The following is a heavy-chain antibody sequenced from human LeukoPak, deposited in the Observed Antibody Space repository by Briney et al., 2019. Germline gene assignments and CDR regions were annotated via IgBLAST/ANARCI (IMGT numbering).Heavy chain of an antibody. J-gene: IGHJ4*02. CDR1: GFTFSSYS. CDR3: ARDRGSSGYKDY. CDR2: ISSSSSYI. Sequence: GGSLRLSCAASGFTFSSYSMNWVRQAPGKGLEWVSSISSSSSYIYYADSVKGRFTISRDNAKNSLYLQMNSLRAEDTAVYYCARDRGSSGYKDYWGQGTLVTVSS. D-gene: IGHD3-22*01. V-gene: IGHV3-21*04.